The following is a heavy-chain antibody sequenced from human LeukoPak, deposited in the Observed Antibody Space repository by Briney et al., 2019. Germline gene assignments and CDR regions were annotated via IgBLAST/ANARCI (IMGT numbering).Heavy chain of an antibody. J-gene: IGHJ6*02. Sequence: SQTLSLTCTVSGGSISSGGYYWSWIRQHPGKGLEWLGYIYYSGSTYYNPSLKSRVTISVDTSKNQFSLKLSSVTAADTAVYYCARDFRGISRSYGMDVWGQGTTVTVS. CDR3: ARDFRGISRSYGMDV. D-gene: IGHD1-14*01. CDR1: GGSISSGGYY. V-gene: IGHV4-31*03. CDR2: IYYSGST.